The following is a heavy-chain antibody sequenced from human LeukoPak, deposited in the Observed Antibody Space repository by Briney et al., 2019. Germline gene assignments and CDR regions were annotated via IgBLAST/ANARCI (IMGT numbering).Heavy chain of an antibody. CDR3: AKDRGSSWSFDY. V-gene: IGHV3-33*06. CDR2: IWYGGSNK. CDR1: GFTFSSYG. Sequence: GGSLRLSCAASGFTFSSYGMHWVRQAPGKGLEWVAVIWYGGSNKYYADSVKGRFTISRDNSKNTLYLQMNSLRAEDTAVYYCAKDRGSSWSFDYWGQGTLVTVSS. J-gene: IGHJ4*02. D-gene: IGHD6-13*01.